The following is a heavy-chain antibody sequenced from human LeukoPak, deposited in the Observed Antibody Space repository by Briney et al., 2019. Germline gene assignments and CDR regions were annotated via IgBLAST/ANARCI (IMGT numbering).Heavy chain of an antibody. CDR2: ISWNSGSI. J-gene: IGHJ5*02. D-gene: IGHD6-13*01. CDR3: AKAQYSSSWYLWFDP. CDR1: GFTFDDYA. Sequence: GGSLRLSCAASGFTFDDYAMHWVRQAPGKGLEWVSGISWNSGSIGYADSVKGRFTISRDNAKNSLYLKMTSLRAEDTALYYCAKAQYSSSWYLWFDPWGQGTLVTVSS. V-gene: IGHV3-9*01.